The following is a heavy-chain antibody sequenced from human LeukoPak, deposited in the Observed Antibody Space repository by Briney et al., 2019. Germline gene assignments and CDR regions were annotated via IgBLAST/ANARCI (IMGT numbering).Heavy chain of an antibody. Sequence: GGSLRLSCVASGFTFRTYAMSWVRRAPGKGLEWVSGISGSGGMTWYADSVKGRFTISRDNSKNTVYLQLNSLRAEDTAFYYCAKFRAVEIEIYYFDQWGQGTVVTVSS. V-gene: IGHV3-23*01. J-gene: IGHJ4*02. CDR2: ISGSGGMT. CDR3: AKFRAVEIEIYYFDQ. CDR1: GFTFRTYA. D-gene: IGHD5-24*01.